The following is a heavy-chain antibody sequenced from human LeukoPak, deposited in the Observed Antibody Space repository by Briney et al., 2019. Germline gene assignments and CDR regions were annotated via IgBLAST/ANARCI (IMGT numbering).Heavy chain of an antibody. CDR1: GFSISSYY. J-gene: IGHJ5*02. CDR3: AREEPITMVRGVVRGNWFDP. D-gene: IGHD3-10*01. V-gene: IGHV4-59*01. CDR2: IYYSGST. Sequence: VKPSETLSLTCTVSGFSISSYYWRWIRQPPGTGLEWIGNIYYSGSTNYNPSLKSRVTISVDTSKNQFSLKLSSVTAADTAVYYCAREEPITMVRGVVRGNWFDPWGQGTLVTVSS.